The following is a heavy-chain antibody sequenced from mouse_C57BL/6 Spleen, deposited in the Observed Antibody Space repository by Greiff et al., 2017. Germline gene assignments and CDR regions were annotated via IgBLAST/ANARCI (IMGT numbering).Heavy chain of an antibody. CDR3: ARRGSLYYYGSVDY. CDR2: INPSTGGT. J-gene: IGHJ2*01. D-gene: IGHD1-1*01. CDR1: GYSFTGYY. V-gene: IGHV1-42*01. Sequence: EVKLQESGPELVKPGASVKISCKASGYSFTGYYMNWVKQSPEKSLEWIGEINPSTGGTTYNQKFKAKATLTVDKSSSTAYMQLKSLTSEDSAVYYCARRGSLYYYGSVDYWGQGTTLTVSS.